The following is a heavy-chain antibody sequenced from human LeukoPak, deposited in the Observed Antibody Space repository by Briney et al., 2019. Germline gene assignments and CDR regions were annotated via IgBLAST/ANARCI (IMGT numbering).Heavy chain of an antibody. V-gene: IGHV1-69*13. CDR3: ARGREMATLYYFDY. CDR2: IIPIFGTA. CDR1: GGTFSSYA. J-gene: IGHJ4*02. Sequence: GASVKVSCKASGGTFSSYAISWVRQAPGQGLGWMGGIIPIFGTANYAQKFQGRVTITADESTSTAYMELSSLRSEDTAVYYCARGREMATLYYFDYWGQGTLVTVSS. D-gene: IGHD5-24*01.